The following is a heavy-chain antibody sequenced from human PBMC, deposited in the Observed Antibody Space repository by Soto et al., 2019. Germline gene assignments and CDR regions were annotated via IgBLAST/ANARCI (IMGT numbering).Heavy chain of an antibody. CDR2: IDNAGTDS. CDR1: GFTLSGRS. D-gene: IGHD3-10*01. J-gene: IGHJ6*04. CDR3: ARGWFGPDV. Sequence: EVQLVESGGGLVQPGGSLRLSCAASGFTLSGRSMHWVRQAPGKGLVWVSGIDNAGTDSTYADAVKGRFTSSRDDAKNILYLQMNSRRGADTTVYYCARGWFGPDVWGKGTTVTVSS. V-gene: IGHV3-74*01.